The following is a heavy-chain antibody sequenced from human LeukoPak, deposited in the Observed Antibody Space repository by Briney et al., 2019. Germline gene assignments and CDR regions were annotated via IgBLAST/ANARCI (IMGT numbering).Heavy chain of an antibody. CDR2: IYHSGST. Sequence: PSETLSLTCTVSGYSISSGYYWGWIRQPPGKGLEWIGSIYHSGSTNYNPSLKSRVTISVDTSKNQFSLKLSSVTAADTAVYYCARWPRRRYCSGGSCSQGDYWGQGTLVTVSS. V-gene: IGHV4-38-2*02. CDR1: GYSISSGYY. D-gene: IGHD2-15*01. CDR3: ARWPRRRYCSGGSCSQGDY. J-gene: IGHJ4*02.